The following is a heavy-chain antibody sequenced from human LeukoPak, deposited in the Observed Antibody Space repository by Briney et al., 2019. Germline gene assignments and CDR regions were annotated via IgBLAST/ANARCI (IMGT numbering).Heavy chain of an antibody. CDR2: INTNSGDT. Sequence: ASVKVSCNASEYTFSSYRIHWVRLAPGPGHELMAWINTNSGDTNYAQKFQGRVTMTRDTSISTVYMEVSSLRFDDTAVYYCALIPGGSWAFDFWGQGTLVTVSS. CDR1: EYTFSSYR. CDR3: ALIPGGSWAFDF. V-gene: IGHV1-2*02. J-gene: IGHJ4*02. D-gene: IGHD6-13*01.